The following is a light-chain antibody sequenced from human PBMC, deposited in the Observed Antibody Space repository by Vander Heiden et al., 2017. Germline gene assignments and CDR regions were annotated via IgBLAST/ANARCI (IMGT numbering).Light chain of an antibody. CDR1: NIGSKS. V-gene: IGLV3-21*03. CDR3: QVWDSSSDHPGYV. CDR2: DDS. J-gene: IGLJ1*01. Sequence: SYVLTQPPSVSVAPGKTARITCGGNNIGSKSVHWYQQKPGQAPVLVVYDDSDRPAGIPERFSGSNSGNTATLTISRVEAGDEADDDCQVWDSSSDHPGYVFGTGTKVTVL.